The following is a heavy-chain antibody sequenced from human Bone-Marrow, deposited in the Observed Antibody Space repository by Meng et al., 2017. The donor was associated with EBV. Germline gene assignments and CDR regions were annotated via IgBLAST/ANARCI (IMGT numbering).Heavy chain of an antibody. J-gene: IGHJ5*02. CDR2: INSDGSST. Sequence: GWLVEFGGGVGQPGSVLGLSCAASGFTFSSYCMHWVRQAPGKGLGWVSRINSDGSSTSYADSVKGRFSISRDNAKNTLYLQMNSLTVDDTAIYYCVRGYGGSYLGGDHWGQGTLVTVSS. CDR3: VRGYGGSYLGGDH. V-gene: IGHV3-74*02. D-gene: IGHD1-26*01. CDR1: GFTFSSYC.